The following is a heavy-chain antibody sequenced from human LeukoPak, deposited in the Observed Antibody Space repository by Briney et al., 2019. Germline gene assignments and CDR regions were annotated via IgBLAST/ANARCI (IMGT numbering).Heavy chain of an antibody. J-gene: IGHJ4*02. CDR2: MSSDGGNR. D-gene: IGHD3-10*01. Sequence: GRSLRLSCAASAFTFYNYGIHWVRQPPGKGLEWVAVMSSDGGNRFYADSVKGRFTISRDNSKNTVYLQMNSLRGEDTAVYYCARQSAYGDYGEFYFDFWGQGTLVTVSS. CDR3: ARQSAYGDYGEFYFDF. V-gene: IGHV3-30-3*01. CDR1: AFTFYNYG.